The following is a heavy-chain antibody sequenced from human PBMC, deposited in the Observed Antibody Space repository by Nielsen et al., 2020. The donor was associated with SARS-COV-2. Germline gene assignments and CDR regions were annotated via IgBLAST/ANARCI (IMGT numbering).Heavy chain of an antibody. V-gene: IGHV1-69*04. CDR2: IIPILGIA. CDR3: ARYLTTLTPGRDYFDY. J-gene: IGHJ4*02. CDR1: GGTFSSYA. D-gene: IGHD4-17*01. Sequence: SVKVSCKASGGTFSSYAISWVRQAPGQGLEWMGRIIPILGIANYAQKFQGRVTMTTDTSTSTAYMELTSLRSDDTAVYYCARYLTTLTPGRDYFDYWGQGTLVTVSS.